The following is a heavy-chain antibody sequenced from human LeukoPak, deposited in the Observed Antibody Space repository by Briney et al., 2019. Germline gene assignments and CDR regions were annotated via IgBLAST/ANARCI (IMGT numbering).Heavy chain of an antibody. J-gene: IGHJ3*02. V-gene: IGHV3-48*03. CDR3: ARVSRGAFDI. D-gene: IGHD3-10*01. Sequence: GGSLRLSCAASGFTFSTYEINWVRQAPGKGLEWLSHISTSGSSIHYADSVKGRFTISRDNAKNSLYLQMNSLRAEDTAVYYCARVSRGAFDIWGQGTMVTVSS. CDR2: ISTSGSSI. CDR1: GFTFSTYE.